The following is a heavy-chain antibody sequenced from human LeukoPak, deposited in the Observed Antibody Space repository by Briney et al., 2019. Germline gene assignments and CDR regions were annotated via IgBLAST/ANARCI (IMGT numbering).Heavy chain of an antibody. V-gene: IGHV4-34*01. CDR3: ARAFTMVRGAIRWFDP. CDR1: GGSFSGYY. D-gene: IGHD3-10*01. J-gene: IGHJ5*02. Sequence: SETLSLTCAVYGGSFSGYYWSWIRQPPGKGLEWIGEINHSGSTNYNPSLKSRVTISVDKSKNQFSLKLSSVTAADTAVYYCARAFTMVRGAIRWFDPWGQGTLVTVSS. CDR2: INHSGST.